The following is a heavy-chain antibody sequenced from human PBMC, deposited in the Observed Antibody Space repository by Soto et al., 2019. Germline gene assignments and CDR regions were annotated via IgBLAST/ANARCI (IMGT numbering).Heavy chain of an antibody. CDR1: GGTFSNYA. CDR2: IIPMFGTT. Sequence: QVQLVQSGAEVKQPGSSVKVSCRTSGGTFSNYAISWVRQAPGQGPEWMGRIIPMFGTTNYAQKSQGRVTLTADESTSTAYMELSSLKSEDTAVYYCARSPTGRTVPSFPFYFGMDVWGQGTTVTVSS. J-gene: IGHJ6*02. CDR3: ARSPTGRTVPSFPFYFGMDV. V-gene: IGHV1-69*18. D-gene: IGHD4-4*01.